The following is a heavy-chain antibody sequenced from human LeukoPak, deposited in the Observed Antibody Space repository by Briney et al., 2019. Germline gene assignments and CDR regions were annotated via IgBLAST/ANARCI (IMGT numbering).Heavy chain of an antibody. J-gene: IGHJ4*02. CDR3: ARIVVVPAAMLGWYYYFGY. D-gene: IGHD2-2*01. Sequence: PSETLSLTCTVSGGSISSYYWSWIRQPPGKGLEWIGYIYYSGSTNYNPSLKSRVTISVDTSKSQFSLKLSSVTAADMAVYYCARIVVVPAAMLGWYYYFGYWGQGTLVTVSS. V-gene: IGHV4-59*01. CDR2: IYYSGST. CDR1: GGSISSYY.